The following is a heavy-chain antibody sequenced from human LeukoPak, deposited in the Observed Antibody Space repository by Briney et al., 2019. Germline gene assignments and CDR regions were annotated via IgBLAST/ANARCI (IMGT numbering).Heavy chain of an antibody. CDR1: GFTFSSYA. D-gene: IGHD3-10*01. Sequence: GGSLRLSCAASGFTFSSYAMHWVRQAPGKGLEWVAVISYDGSNKYYADSVKGRFTISRDNSKNTLYLQMNSLRAEDTAVYYCAKGGMVRGVIGYFDYWGQGTLVTVSS. J-gene: IGHJ4*02. V-gene: IGHV3-30-3*01. CDR2: ISYDGSNK. CDR3: AKGGMVRGVIGYFDY.